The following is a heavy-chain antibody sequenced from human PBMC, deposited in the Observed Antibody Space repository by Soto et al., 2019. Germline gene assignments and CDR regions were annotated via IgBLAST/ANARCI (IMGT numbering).Heavy chain of an antibody. Sequence: ASVKVSCKASGYTFTGYGISWVRQAPGQGLEWMGWISAYNGNTNYAQKLQGRATMTTDTSTSTAYMELRSLRSDDTAVYYCARDQWELLPYGAFDIWGQGTMVTVSS. V-gene: IGHV1-18*01. CDR1: GYTFTGYG. J-gene: IGHJ3*02. CDR2: ISAYNGNT. CDR3: ARDQWELLPYGAFDI. D-gene: IGHD1-26*01.